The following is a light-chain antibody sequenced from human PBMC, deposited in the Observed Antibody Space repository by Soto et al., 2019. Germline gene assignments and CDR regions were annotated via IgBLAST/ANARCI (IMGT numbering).Light chain of an antibody. CDR1: QSISNR. V-gene: IGKV1-5*01. CDR3: QHYGGVWT. J-gene: IGKJ1*01. CDR2: DAS. Sequence: VYQSPSALSANKGDRVTITCRASQSISNRLAWDQQKPGKAPKVLIYDASSLESGVPSRFSGSGSATEFILTISSLQPDDFATYHCQHYGGVWTFG.